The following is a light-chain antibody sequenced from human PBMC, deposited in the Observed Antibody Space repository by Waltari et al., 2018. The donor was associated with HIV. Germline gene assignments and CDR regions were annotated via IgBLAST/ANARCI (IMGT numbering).Light chain of an antibody. V-gene: IGLV3-1*01. CDR2: QDS. J-gene: IGLJ3*02. Sequence: SYDLTQQPSVSVSPGQTARITCSGENLGEKFVSWYQQKPGQSPMVVIYQDSQRPSGIPERFSGSNSGNTATLAISGTHPMDEADYYCQTWDIATGVFGGGTKLTVL. CDR1: NLGEKF. CDR3: QTWDIATGV.